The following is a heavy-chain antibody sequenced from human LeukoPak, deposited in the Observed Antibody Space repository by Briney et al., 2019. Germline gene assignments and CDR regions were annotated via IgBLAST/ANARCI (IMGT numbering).Heavy chain of an antibody. V-gene: IGHV3-23*01. CDR3: ARDFTLDP. D-gene: IGHD3-16*01. Sequence: PGGSLRLSCAASGFTFSSYAMHWVRQAPGKGLEWVSVISGSGGTTYYADSVKGRFTISRDNSKNTLYLQMNSLRAEDTAVYYCARDFTLDPWGQGTLVTVSS. CDR2: ISGSGGTT. CDR1: GFTFSSYA. J-gene: IGHJ5*02.